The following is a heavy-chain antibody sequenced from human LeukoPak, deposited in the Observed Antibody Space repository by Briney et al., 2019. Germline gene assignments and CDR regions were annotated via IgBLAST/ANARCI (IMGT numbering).Heavy chain of an antibody. Sequence: GGSLRLSCAASGFTFSSYGMRWVRQAPGKGLEWVSAISGSGGSTYYADSVKGRFTISRDNSKNTLYLQMNSLRAEDTAVYYCARNSGSYYEAFDIWGQGTMVTVSS. V-gene: IGHV3-23*01. CDR1: GFTFSSYG. D-gene: IGHD1-26*01. CDR2: ISGSGGST. CDR3: ARNSGSYYEAFDI. J-gene: IGHJ3*02.